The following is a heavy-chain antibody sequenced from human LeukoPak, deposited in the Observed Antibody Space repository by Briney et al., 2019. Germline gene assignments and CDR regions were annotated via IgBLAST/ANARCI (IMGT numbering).Heavy chain of an antibody. Sequence: SLRLSCAASGFTFSYYYKSCIRQAPGKGLERVSNNSSSGSTIYYADSVKGRFTISRDNAKNSLYLQMNSLRAEDTAVYYCASPGIAAAGTGSNWFDPWGQGTLVTVSS. CDR2: NSSSGSTI. CDR1: GFTFSYYY. D-gene: IGHD6-13*01. CDR3: ASPGIAAAGTGSNWFDP. V-gene: IGHV3-11*01. J-gene: IGHJ5*02.